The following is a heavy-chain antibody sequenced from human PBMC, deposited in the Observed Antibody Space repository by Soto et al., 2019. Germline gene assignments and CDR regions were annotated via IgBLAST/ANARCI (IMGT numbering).Heavy chain of an antibody. CDR2: ISGTNSYI. D-gene: IGHD2-15*01. CDR1: GFTFGSYT. V-gene: IGHV3-21*01. CDR3: ARDQDIVVMNYYYALDL. Sequence: PGGSLRLSCAASGFTFGSYTVNWVRQAPGKGLQWVSSISGTNSYIHYADSVKGRFTISRDNAKNSLYLQMNSLRAEDTAVYYCARDQDIVVMNYYYALDLWGQGTTVTVSS. J-gene: IGHJ6*02.